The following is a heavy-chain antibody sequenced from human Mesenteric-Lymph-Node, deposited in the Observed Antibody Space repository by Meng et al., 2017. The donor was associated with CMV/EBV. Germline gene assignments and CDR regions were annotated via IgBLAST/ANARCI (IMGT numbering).Heavy chain of an antibody. D-gene: IGHD3-10*01. CDR3: ARDLLVVHANPPV. J-gene: IGHJ4*02. V-gene: IGHV3-21*01. CDR2: ISSSSSYI. CDR1: GFTFSSYS. Sequence: GESLKISCAASGFTFSSYSMNWVRQAPGKGLEWVSSISSSSSYIYYADSVKGRFTISRDNAKNTVYLQMNSLRADDTAVYFCARDLLVVHANPPVWGQGTLVTVSS.